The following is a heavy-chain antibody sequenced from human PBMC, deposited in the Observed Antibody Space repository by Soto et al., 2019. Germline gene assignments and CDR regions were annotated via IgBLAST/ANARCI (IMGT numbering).Heavy chain of an antibody. CDR2: MNPNSGST. D-gene: IGHD6-19*01. Sequence: QVQLVQSGAEVKKPGASVKVSCKASGYTFTSYDINRVRQATGQGIEWMGWMNPNSGSTASAQKLQGRVNMTRNTSISTAYKEWSSLRYEDTAVYYCARAVSSGGLSRWGQRTLVTVSS. CDR1: GYTFTSYD. V-gene: IGHV1-8*01. J-gene: IGHJ4*02. CDR3: ARAVSSGGLSR.